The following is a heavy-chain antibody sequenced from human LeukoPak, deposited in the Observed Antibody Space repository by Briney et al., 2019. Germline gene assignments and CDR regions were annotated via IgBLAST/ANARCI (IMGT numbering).Heavy chain of an antibody. V-gene: IGHV4-39*01. Sequence: PSETLSLTCTVSGASISSSSYYWGWIRHPPGKGLEWIGSIYYSGSTYYNPSLKSRVTISVDTSKNQFSLKLSSVTAADTAVYYCAVRNRFLEWLHYFDYWGQGTLVTVSS. D-gene: IGHD3-3*01. J-gene: IGHJ4*02. CDR1: GASISSSSYY. CDR2: IYYSGST. CDR3: AVRNRFLEWLHYFDY.